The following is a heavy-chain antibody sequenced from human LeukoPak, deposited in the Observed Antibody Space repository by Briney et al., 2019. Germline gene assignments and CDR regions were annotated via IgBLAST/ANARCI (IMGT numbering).Heavy chain of an antibody. CDR3: TRVVGYGSSSDC. Sequence: PGGSLRLSCKVSGFTFGDFAMSWVRQVPGKGLEWVGFIRSKAYGGTREYAASVKGRFTISRDDSKSIAYRQMNSLKTEDTAVYYCTRVVGYGSSSDCWSQGTRVTVSS. CDR2: IRSKAYGGTR. D-gene: IGHD6-6*01. CDR1: GFTFGDFA. J-gene: IGHJ4*02. V-gene: IGHV3-49*04.